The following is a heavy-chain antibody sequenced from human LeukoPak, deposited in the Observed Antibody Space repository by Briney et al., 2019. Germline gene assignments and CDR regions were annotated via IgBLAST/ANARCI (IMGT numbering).Heavy chain of an antibody. V-gene: IGHV3-48*01. D-gene: IGHD3-22*01. J-gene: IGHJ4*02. CDR2: ISSSSSTI. CDR1: GFTFSSYS. Sequence: GGSLRLSCAASGFTFSSYSMLWVRQAPAKGLEWVSYISSSSSTIYYADSVKGRFTISRDNAKNSLYLQMNTLRAEDTAVYYCARDRHKYNYDSGGYPPYWGQGTLVTVSS. CDR3: ARDRHKYNYDSGGYPPY.